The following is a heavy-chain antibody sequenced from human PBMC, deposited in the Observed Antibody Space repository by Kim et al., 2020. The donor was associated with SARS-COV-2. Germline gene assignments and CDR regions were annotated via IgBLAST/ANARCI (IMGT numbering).Heavy chain of an antibody. CDR2: IYPGDSDT. J-gene: IGHJ4*02. Sequence: GESLKISCKGSGYSFTSYWIGWVRQMPGKGLEWMGIIYPGDSDTRYSPSFQGQVTISADKSISTAYLQWSSLKASDTAMYYCARAAGYSSGWYPFDYWGQGTLVTVSS. CDR1: GYSFTSYW. D-gene: IGHD6-19*01. CDR3: ARAAGYSSGWYPFDY. V-gene: IGHV5-51*01.